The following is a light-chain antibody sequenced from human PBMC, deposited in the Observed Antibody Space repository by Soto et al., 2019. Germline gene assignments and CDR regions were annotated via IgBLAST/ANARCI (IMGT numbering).Light chain of an antibody. V-gene: IGLV1-44*01. J-gene: IGLJ1*01. CDR1: SSNFGKNT. CDR3: AVWDDGLGSLYV. CDR2: NNN. Sequence: QSALTQPPSTYGTLGQSVTISCSGSSSNFGKNTVDWYRHVPGAAPRLLMYNNNQRPSGVPDRFSGSKSGTSASLAISGLQSDDEADYYCAVWDDGLGSLYVCGTGTKVTVL.